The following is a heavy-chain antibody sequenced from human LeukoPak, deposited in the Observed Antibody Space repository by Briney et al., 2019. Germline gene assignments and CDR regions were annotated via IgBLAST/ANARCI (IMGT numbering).Heavy chain of an antibody. J-gene: IGHJ4*02. CDR3: AKDKDYDESHFDY. D-gene: IGHD3-22*01. V-gene: IGHV3-21*01. CDR2: ISSSSSYI. Sequence: GGSLRLSCAASGFTFSSYSMNWVRQAPGKGLEWVSSISSSSSYIYYADSVKGRFTISRDNAKNSLYLQMNSLRAEDTAVYYCAKDKDYDESHFDYWGQGTLVTVSS. CDR1: GFTFSSYS.